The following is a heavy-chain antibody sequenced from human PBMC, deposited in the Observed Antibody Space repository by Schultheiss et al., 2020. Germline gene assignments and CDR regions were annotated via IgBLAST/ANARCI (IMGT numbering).Heavy chain of an antibody. Sequence: SCAASGFTFSSYWMSWVRQAPGKGLEWVANIKQDGSEKYYVDSVKGQFTISRDNAKNSLYLQMNSLRAEDTAVYYCARGDSSSWYANYYYGMDVWGQGTTVTVSS. CDR1: GFTFSSYW. J-gene: IGHJ6*02. V-gene: IGHV3-7*01. CDR3: ARGDSSSWYANYYYGMDV. D-gene: IGHD6-13*01. CDR2: IKQDGSEK.